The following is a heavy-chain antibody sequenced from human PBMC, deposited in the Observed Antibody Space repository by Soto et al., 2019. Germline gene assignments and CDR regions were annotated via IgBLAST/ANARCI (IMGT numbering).Heavy chain of an antibody. Sequence: GGSLRLSCAASGFTFSNAWMSWVRQAPGKGLEWVGRIKSKTDGGTTDYAAPVKGRFTISRDDSKNTLYLQMNSLKTEDTAVYYCTTDNHDILTGYPAMEDYYYYMDAWGKGTTVTVSS. CDR3: TTDNHDILTGYPAMEDYYYYMDA. J-gene: IGHJ6*03. V-gene: IGHV3-15*01. CDR2: IKSKTDGGTT. CDR1: GFTFSNAW. D-gene: IGHD3-9*01.